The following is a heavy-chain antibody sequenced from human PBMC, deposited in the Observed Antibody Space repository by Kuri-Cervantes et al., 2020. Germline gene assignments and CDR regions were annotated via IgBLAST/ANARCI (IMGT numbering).Heavy chain of an antibody. D-gene: IGHD3-22*01. Sequence: GGSLRPSCAASGLTFGSYPFHWVRQAPGKVLEWVSSISSTSAYIYYTDSVKGRFTISRDNSKNTLYLQMNSLSAEDTAVYYCARLRVQDSSGRDAFDIWGQGTMVTVSS. CDR2: ISSTSAYI. CDR3: ARLRVQDSSGRDAFDI. V-gene: IGHV3-21*01. J-gene: IGHJ3*02. CDR1: GLTFGSYP.